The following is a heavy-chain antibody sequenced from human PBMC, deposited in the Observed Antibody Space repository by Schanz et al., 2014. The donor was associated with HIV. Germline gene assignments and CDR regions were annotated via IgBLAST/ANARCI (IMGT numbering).Heavy chain of an antibody. D-gene: IGHD6-6*01. Sequence: VQLVESGGGLVKPGGSLRLSCAASGFTFSSYSMNWARQAPGKGLEWVAVISHDGYNKYYADSVKGRFTISRDNSKNTLYLQLNNLRSEDTAVYYCAREENLRSRPDLLSVWVYWGLGTLVTVSS. CDR1: GFTFSSYS. V-gene: IGHV3-30*03. CDR2: ISHDGYNK. J-gene: IGHJ4*02. CDR3: AREENLRSRPDLLSVWVY.